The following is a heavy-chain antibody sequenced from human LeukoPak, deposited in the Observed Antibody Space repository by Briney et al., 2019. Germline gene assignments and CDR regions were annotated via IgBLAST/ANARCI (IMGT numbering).Heavy chain of an antibody. CDR1: GFPFSIYA. CDR3: AREGGGMGVVVSPNTRFDS. V-gene: IGHV3-23*01. Sequence: GGSLRLSCAASGFPFSIYAMSWVRQTPGKGLEWVSAITDSGSSTYYADSVKGRFTISRDNSKNTLYLQMNSLRAEDTAVYYCAREGGGMGVVVSPNTRFDSWGQGTLVTVSS. J-gene: IGHJ4*02. CDR2: ITDSGSST. D-gene: IGHD2-2*01.